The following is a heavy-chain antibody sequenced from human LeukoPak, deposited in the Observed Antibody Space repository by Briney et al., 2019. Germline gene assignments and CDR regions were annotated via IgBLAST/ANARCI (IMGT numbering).Heavy chain of an antibody. D-gene: IGHD3-16*01. V-gene: IGHV1-18*01. J-gene: IGHJ4*02. CDR3: ARDLGGSYWVADY. CDR1: GYTFTNSG. Sequence: ASVKVSCKASGYTFTNSGISWVRQAPGQGLEWMGWVSAYDTNTNYAQKLQGRVTMTTDTSTSTAYMELRSLRSDDTAVYYCARDLGGSYWVADYWGQGTLVTVSS. CDR2: VSAYDTNT.